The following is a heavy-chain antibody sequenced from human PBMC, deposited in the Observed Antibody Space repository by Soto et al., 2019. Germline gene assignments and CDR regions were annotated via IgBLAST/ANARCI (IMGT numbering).Heavy chain of an antibody. CDR1: GFTFSSYT. V-gene: IGHV3-23*01. D-gene: IGHD3-10*01. Sequence: GGSLRLSCAASGFTFSSYTMSWVRQAPGKGLEWVSAISGSGGGTYYADSVKGRFPISRDNSKNTLYLQMNSLRAEDTAVYYCAKDGKLGHVLWFGGWYGMDVWGQGTTVTVSS. CDR3: AKDGKLGHVLWFGGWYGMDV. CDR2: ISGSGGGT. J-gene: IGHJ6*02.